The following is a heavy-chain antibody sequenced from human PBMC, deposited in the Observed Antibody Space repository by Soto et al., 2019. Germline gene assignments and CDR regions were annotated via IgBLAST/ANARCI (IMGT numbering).Heavy chain of an antibody. J-gene: IGHJ5*02. CDR1: GFAFDRFS. V-gene: IGHV3-21*02. CDR3: ARDPGYCGGGGCYGWFDP. CDR2: ITAYSSYV. Sequence: EVQLVESGGGLVKPGGSLRLSCAASGFAFDRFSMSWVRQAPGKGLEWVSSITAYSSYVYYADSLKGRFTISRDNAKNSLYLQISGLRVDDTAIYYCARDPGYCGGGGCYGWFDPWGQGTLVTVSS. D-gene: IGHD2-15*01.